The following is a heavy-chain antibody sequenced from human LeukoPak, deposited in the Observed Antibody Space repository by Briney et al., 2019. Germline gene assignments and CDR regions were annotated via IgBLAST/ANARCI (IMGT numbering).Heavy chain of an antibody. V-gene: IGHV1-8*01. CDR3: ARDYRADIVVVVAAIPPDY. Sequence: GASVKVSCKASGYTFTSYDINWVRQATGQGLEWMGWMNPNSGNTGYAQKFQGRVTMTRNTSISTAYMELSSLRSDDTAVYYCARDYRADIVVVVAAIPPDYWGQGTLVTVSS. J-gene: IGHJ4*02. CDR2: MNPNSGNT. CDR1: GYTFTSYD. D-gene: IGHD2-15*01.